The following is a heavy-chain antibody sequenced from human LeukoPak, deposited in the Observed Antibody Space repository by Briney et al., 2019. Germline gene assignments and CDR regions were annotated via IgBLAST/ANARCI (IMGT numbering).Heavy chain of an antibody. CDR1: GFTFSSYS. V-gene: IGHV3-21*01. CDR2: ISSSSSYI. J-gene: IGHJ4*02. Sequence: AGGSLRLSCAASGFTFSSYSMNWVRQAPGKGLEWVSSISSSSSYIYYADSVKGRFTISRDNAKNSLYLQMNSLRAEDTAVYYCARSGYSSSWYALDYWGRGTLVTVSS. D-gene: IGHD6-13*01. CDR3: ARSGYSSSWYALDY.